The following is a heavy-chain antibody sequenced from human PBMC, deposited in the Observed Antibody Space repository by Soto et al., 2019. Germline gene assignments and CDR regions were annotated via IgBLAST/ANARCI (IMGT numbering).Heavy chain of an antibody. CDR1: GVSVTSYT. CDR2: VFSSVSA. Sequence: SETLSLTCIVSGVSVTSYTWSWVRQPTNKGLEWIGRVFSSVSATYNPSLKSRVSISMDTAENRISLKLDSVTAADAGVYFCARDGMTTGDTWGPGTLVTVSS. V-gene: IGHV4-4*07. CDR3: ARDGMTTGDT. J-gene: IGHJ4*02. D-gene: IGHD2-21*02.